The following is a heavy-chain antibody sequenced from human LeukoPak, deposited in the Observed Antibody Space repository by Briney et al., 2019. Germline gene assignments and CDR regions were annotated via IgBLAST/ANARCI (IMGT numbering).Heavy chain of an antibody. Sequence: ASVKVSCKASGYTFTNYGISWVRQAPGQGLEWMGWISANNGNRNYALKLQDRVSMTTDTSTSTAYMELRSLRSDDTAVYYCARVRGLRSGYKYYFDYWGQGTLVTVSS. CDR1: GYTFTNYG. J-gene: IGHJ4*02. V-gene: IGHV1-18*01. D-gene: IGHD3-22*01. CDR3: ARVRGLRSGYKYYFDY. CDR2: ISANNGNR.